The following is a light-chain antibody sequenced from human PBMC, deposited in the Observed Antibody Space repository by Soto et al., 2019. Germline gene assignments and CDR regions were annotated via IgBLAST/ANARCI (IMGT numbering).Light chain of an antibody. Sequence: SALTQPASVSGSPGQSITISCTGTSSDVGGYNYVSWYQQHPGKAPKVMIYDVSNRPSGVSNRFSGSKSGNTASLTISGRQAEDEADYYCSSYTISGTRVFGGGTKLTVL. CDR1: SSDVGGYNY. V-gene: IGLV2-14*01. CDR3: SSYTISGTRV. CDR2: DVS. J-gene: IGLJ2*01.